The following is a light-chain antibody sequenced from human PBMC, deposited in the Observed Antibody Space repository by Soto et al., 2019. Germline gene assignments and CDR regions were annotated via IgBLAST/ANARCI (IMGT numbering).Light chain of an antibody. V-gene: IGKV1-5*01. J-gene: IGKJ5*01. CDR1: QDITNC. CDR2: DAS. Sequence: DIQMTQSPSSLSASVGDRLTITCQASQDITNCLNWYHQKPGKAPKLLIYDASTLASGVPSRFNGSGSGTEFTLTISSLQPDDFATYYCQQYITYSTFGQGTRLEIK. CDR3: QQYITYST.